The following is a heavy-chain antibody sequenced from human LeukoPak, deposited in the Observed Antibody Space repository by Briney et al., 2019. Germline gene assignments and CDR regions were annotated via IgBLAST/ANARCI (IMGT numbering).Heavy chain of an antibody. CDR2: IYYGGST. D-gene: IGHD4/OR15-4a*01. J-gene: IGHJ6*02. V-gene: IGHV4-39*01. CDR1: GASISSSSYS. CDR3: ARHVAQQLLWYYQEMDV. Sequence: SETLSLTCTISGASISSSSYSWAWIRQPPGKGLEWIGRIYYGGSTYYNPTLKSRVTISVDTSKNQFSLKLSSVTASDTAVYYCARHVAQQLLWYYQEMDVWGQGTTVTVSS.